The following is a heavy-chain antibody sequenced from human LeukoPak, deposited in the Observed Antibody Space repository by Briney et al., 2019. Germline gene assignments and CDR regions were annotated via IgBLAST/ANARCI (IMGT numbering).Heavy chain of an antibody. D-gene: IGHD5-24*01. Sequence: GGSLRLSCAASGFAFSSYAMHWVRQAPGKGLEWVAVISYDGSNKYYADSVKGRFTISRDNSKNTLYLQMNSLRAEDTAVYYCARLRSLDQWGQGTLVTVSS. J-gene: IGHJ4*02. V-gene: IGHV3-30*04. CDR1: GFAFSSYA. CDR3: ARLRSLDQ. CDR2: ISYDGSNK.